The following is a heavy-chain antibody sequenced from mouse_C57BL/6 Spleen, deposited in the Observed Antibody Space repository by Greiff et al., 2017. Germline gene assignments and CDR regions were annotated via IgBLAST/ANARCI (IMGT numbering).Heavy chain of an antibody. CDR1: GFTFSDAW. V-gene: IGHV6-6*01. Sequence: DVMLVESGGGLVQPGGSMKLSSAASGFTFSDAWMDWVRQSPEKGLEWVAEIRNKANNHATYYAESVKGRFTISRDDSKSSVYLQMNSLRAEDTGIYYCTRGSSPAWFAYWGQGTLVTVSA. J-gene: IGHJ3*01. D-gene: IGHD1-1*01. CDR2: IRNKANNHAT. CDR3: TRGSSPAWFAY.